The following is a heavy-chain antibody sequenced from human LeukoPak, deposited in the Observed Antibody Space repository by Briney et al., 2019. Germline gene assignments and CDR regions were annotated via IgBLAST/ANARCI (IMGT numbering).Heavy chain of an antibody. J-gene: IGHJ4*02. CDR2: IKSDGTYS. Sequence: GGSLRLSCAASGFTFSNHWMHWVRQAPGKGLVWVSRIKSDGTYSDYADSVKGRFTVSRDNARNTLYLQMDSLRVEDTALYYCARGRPSGGRAFDYWSQGTLVAVSS. D-gene: IGHD1-26*01. CDR1: GFTFSNHW. V-gene: IGHV3-74*01. CDR3: ARGRPSGGRAFDY.